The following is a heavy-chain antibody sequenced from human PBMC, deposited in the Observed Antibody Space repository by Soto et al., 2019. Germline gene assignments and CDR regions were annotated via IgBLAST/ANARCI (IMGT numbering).Heavy chain of an antibody. CDR3: ARDGTRIAVVPTPQQIDY. V-gene: IGHV3-48*01. Sequence: EVQLVESGGGLVQPGGSLRLSCAASGFTFSSYSMNWVRQAPGKGLEWVSYISSSSSTIYYADSVKGRFTISRDNAKNSLYLQMNTLRAEDTAVYYCARDGTRIAVVPTPQQIDYWGQGTLVTVSS. J-gene: IGHJ4*02. CDR2: ISSSSSTI. D-gene: IGHD6-19*01. CDR1: GFTFSSYS.